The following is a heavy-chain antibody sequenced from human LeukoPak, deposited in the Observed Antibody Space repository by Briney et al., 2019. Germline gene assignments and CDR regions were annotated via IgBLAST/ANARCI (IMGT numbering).Heavy chain of an antibody. D-gene: IGHD1-1*01. CDR1: GYTFTSYY. CDR3: ARAGTGTTFMDV. CDR2: INPSGGST. Sequence: ASVKVSFKASGYTFTSYYMHWVRQAPGQGLEWMGIINPSGGSTSYAQKFQGRVTMTRDMSTSTVYMELSSLRSEDTAVYYCARAGTGTTFMDVWGKGTTVTVSS. V-gene: IGHV1-46*01. J-gene: IGHJ6*03.